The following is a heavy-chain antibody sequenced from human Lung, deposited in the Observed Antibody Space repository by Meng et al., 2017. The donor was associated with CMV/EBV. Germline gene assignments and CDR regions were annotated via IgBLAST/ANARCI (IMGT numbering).Heavy chain of an antibody. Sequence: GGSXRLXCAASGFIFSSYHIHRVRQAPDKGLEWVSFISFDGSRNHYADSVRGRFAVSRDNSDYTAYLHVNSLRAEDTAVYYCVGESPDTYRFDYWGQGTLVTVSS. CDR1: GFIFSSYH. CDR2: ISFDGSRN. V-gene: IGHV3-30*02. D-gene: IGHD3-16*01. J-gene: IGHJ4*02. CDR3: VGESPDTYRFDY.